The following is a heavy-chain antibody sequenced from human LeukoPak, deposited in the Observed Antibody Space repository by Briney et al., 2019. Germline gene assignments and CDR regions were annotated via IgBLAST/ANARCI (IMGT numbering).Heavy chain of an antibody. CDR3: AKDRRYSSSWSWVDY. D-gene: IGHD6-13*01. V-gene: IGHV3-21*01. CDR1: GFTFSSYN. J-gene: IGHJ4*02. Sequence: KPGGSLRLSCAASGFTFSSYNMNWVRQAPGKGLEWVSFISSSSSYIYYADSVKGRFTISRDNAQNSLYLQMNSLRAEDTAVYYCAKDRRYSSSWSWVDYWGQGTLVTVSS. CDR2: ISSSSSYI.